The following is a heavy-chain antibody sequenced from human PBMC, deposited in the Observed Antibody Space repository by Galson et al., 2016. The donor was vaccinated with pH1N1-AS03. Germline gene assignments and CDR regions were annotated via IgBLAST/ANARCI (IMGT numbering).Heavy chain of an antibody. CDR3: ARGAFTYYDFSTGYFPFDL. V-gene: IGHV4-59*01. CDR1: GGSINSYY. Sequence: SETLSLTCSVSGGSINSYYWHWIRQPPGKGLAWSGYIYQTGSTKYNPSLKRRVTISVDTSKNQFSLKLISVTAADTAVYYCARGAFTYYDFSTGYFPFDLWGQGTLVTVSS. J-gene: IGHJ4*02. CDR2: IYQTGST. D-gene: IGHD3-3*01.